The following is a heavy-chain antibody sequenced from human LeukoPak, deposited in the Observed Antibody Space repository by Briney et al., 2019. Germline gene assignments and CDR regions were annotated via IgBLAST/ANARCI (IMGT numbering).Heavy chain of an antibody. V-gene: IGHV1-18*01. D-gene: IGHD3-22*01. Sequence: ASVKVSCKASGYTFTSYGISWVRQAPGQGLEWMGWISAYNGSTNYAQKLQGRVTMTTDTSTSTAYMELRSLRSDDTAVYYCARDGGYDSSGYYDDYWGQGTLVTVSS. J-gene: IGHJ4*02. CDR1: GYTFTSYG. CDR3: ARDGGYDSSGYYDDY. CDR2: ISAYNGST.